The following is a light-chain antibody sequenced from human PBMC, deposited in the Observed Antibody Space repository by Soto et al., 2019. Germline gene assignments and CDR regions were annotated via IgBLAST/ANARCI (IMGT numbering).Light chain of an antibody. CDR1: QSVSSN. J-gene: IGKJ5*01. V-gene: IGKV3-20*01. CDR2: GIS. CDR3: QQYGASPIT. Sequence: EIVMKKSPATLSVSQGERATLSCRASQSVSSNLAWYQQKPGQAPRLLISGISKRATGIQDRLSGGGSGTDFTLTISRLETEDLALYICQQYGASPITVGQGTRLEIK.